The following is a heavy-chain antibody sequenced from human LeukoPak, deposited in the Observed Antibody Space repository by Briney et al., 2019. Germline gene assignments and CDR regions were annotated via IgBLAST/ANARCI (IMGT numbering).Heavy chain of an antibody. Sequence: SETLSLTSTVSGGSISSGDYYWSWIRQPPGKGLEWIGYIYYSGSTYYNPSLKSRVTISVDTSKNQFSLKLSSVTAADTAVYYCARDRYSSGWYRPDYFDYWGQGTLVTVSS. J-gene: IGHJ4*02. V-gene: IGHV4-30-4*08. CDR3: ARDRYSSGWYRPDYFDY. CDR1: GGSISSGDYY. D-gene: IGHD6-19*01. CDR2: IYYSGST.